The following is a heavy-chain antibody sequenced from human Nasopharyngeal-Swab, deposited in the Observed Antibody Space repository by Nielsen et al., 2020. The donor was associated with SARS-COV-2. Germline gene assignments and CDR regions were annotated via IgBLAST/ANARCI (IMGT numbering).Heavy chain of an antibody. CDR2: ISSSGSTI. Sequence: RQAPGTRLEWVSYISSSGSTIYYADSVKGRFTISRDNAKNSLYLQMNSLRAEDTAVYYCARGGIGIVGASDAFDIWGQGTMVTVSS. V-gene: IGHV3-11*01. CDR3: ARGGIGIVGASDAFDI. D-gene: IGHD1-26*01. J-gene: IGHJ3*02.